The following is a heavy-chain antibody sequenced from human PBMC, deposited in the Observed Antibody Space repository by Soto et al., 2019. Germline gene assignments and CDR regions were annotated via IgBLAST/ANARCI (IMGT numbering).Heavy chain of an antibody. D-gene: IGHD3-22*01. V-gene: IGHV4-34*01. CDR3: AREPYYYDSSGYYRTFDY. J-gene: IGHJ4*02. CDR2: INHSGST. CDR1: GGSFSGYY. Sequence: SETLSLTCAVYGGSFSGYYWSWIRQPPGKGLEWIGEINHSGSTNYNPSLKSRVTISVDTSKNHFSLKLSSVTAADTAVYYCAREPYYYDSSGYYRTFDYWGQGTLVTVSS.